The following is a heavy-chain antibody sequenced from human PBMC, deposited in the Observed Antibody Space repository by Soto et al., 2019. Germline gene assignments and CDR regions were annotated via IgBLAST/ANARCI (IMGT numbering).Heavy chain of an antibody. J-gene: IGHJ6*02. V-gene: IGHV4-30-4*01. D-gene: IGHD3-3*01. CDR2: IYYSGST. CDR3: AREVFEVGGGSYYLDGMDV. Sequence: QVQLQESGPGLVKPSQTLSLTCTVSGGSISSGDYYWSWIRQPPGKGLEWIGYIYYSGSTYYNPSLKSRVTISVDTSKNQFSLKPSSVTAADTAVYYCAREVFEVGGGSYYLDGMDVWGQGTTVTVSS. CDR1: GGSISSGDYY.